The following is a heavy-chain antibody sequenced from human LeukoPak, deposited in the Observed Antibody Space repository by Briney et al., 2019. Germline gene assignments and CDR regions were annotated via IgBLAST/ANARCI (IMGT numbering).Heavy chain of an antibody. CDR1: GGSISSSSYY. CDR2: IYYSGST. CDR3: ARLRLTTGEVFDY. V-gene: IGHV4-39*01. D-gene: IGHD7-27*01. Sequence: PSETLSLTCTVSGGSISSSSYYWGWIRQPLGKGLEWIGSIYYSGSTYYNPSLKSRVTISVDTSKNQFSLKLSSVTAADTAVYYCARLRLTTGEVFDYWGQGTLVTVSS. J-gene: IGHJ4*02.